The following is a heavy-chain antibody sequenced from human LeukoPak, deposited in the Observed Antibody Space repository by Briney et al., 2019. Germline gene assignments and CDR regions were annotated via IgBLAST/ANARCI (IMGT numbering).Heavy chain of an antibody. J-gene: IGHJ3*02. Sequence: GASVKVSCKASAGTFSRYAISWVRQAPGQGLEWMGRITPMSATPSQSQWIQGRVTITAGKSTNTVYLDLSSLRSDDTALYFCAGDPPGTPVGFDIWGQGTMITVSS. CDR3: AGDPPGTPVGFDI. CDR2: ITPMSATP. CDR1: AGTFSRYA. D-gene: IGHD3-10*01. V-gene: IGHV1-69*06.